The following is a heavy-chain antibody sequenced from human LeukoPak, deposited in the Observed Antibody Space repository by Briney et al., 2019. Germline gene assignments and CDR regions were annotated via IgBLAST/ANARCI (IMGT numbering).Heavy chain of an antibody. V-gene: IGHV1-8*03. D-gene: IGHD2-2*01. CDR3: ARSELLGPFVDY. CDR2: MNPNSGNT. J-gene: IGHJ4*02. CDR1: GYTFTSYD. Sequence: ASVKDSCKASGYTFTSYDINWVRQATGQGLEWMGWMNPNSGNTGYAQKFQGRVTITRNTSISTAYMELSSLRSEDTAVYYCARSELLGPFVDYWGQGTLVTVSS.